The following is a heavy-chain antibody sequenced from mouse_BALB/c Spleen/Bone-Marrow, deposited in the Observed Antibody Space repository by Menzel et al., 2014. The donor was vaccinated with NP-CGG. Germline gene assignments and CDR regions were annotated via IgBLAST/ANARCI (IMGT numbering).Heavy chain of an antibody. CDR2: INPNSGGT. CDR1: GYTFTDYN. CDR3: ARWDGNYYAMDY. V-gene: IGHV1-18*01. D-gene: IGHD2-1*01. J-gene: IGHJ4*01. Sequence: EVQLQQPGPELVKPGASVKIPCKASGYTFTDYNMDWVKQSHGKSLEWIGDINPNSGGTIYNEKFKGKATLTEDKSSSTAYMEHLSLTSEDTAAYYCARWDGNYYAMDYWGQGTSVTVSS.